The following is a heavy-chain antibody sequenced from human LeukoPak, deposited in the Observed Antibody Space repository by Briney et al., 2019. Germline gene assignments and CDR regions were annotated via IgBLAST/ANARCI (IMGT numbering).Heavy chain of an antibody. V-gene: IGHV1-69-2*01. CDR1: GYTFTDYY. J-gene: IGHJ4*02. Sequence: ASVKVSCKVCGYTFTDYYMHWVQQAPGKGLEWMGLVDPEDGETIYAEKFQGRVTITADTSTDTAYMELSSLRSEDTAVYYCATDPEVLAMVRGVIITQRGNWGQGTLVTVSS. CDR3: ATDPEVLAMVRGVIITQRGN. CDR2: VDPEDGET. D-gene: IGHD3-10*01.